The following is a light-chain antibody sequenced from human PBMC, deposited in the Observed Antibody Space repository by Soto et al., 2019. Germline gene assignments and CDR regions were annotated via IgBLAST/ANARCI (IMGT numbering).Light chain of an antibody. J-gene: IGKJ3*01. CDR2: VAS. Sequence: EIGLTQSPGTLSLSPGERAPLSCRASQSVVSSYFAWYQQKPGQAPRLLIYVASSRATGIPDRFSGSGSGTVFTLTISRLEPEDFAVYYCQQYGSSSLTFGPGTKVDIK. CDR1: QSVVSSY. V-gene: IGKV3-20*01. CDR3: QQYGSSSLT.